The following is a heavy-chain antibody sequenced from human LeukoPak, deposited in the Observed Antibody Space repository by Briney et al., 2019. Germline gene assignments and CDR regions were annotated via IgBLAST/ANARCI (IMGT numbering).Heavy chain of an antibody. CDR1: GFTFSSYE. Sequence: GGSLRPSCAASGFTFSSYEMNWVRQAPGKGMEWVSYISSSGSTIYYADSVKGRFTISRDNAKNSLYLQMNSLRAEGTAVYYCALLWYGDQLYYFDYWGQGTLVTVSS. CDR3: ALLWYGDQLYYFDY. V-gene: IGHV3-48*03. J-gene: IGHJ4*02. CDR2: ISSSGSTI. D-gene: IGHD3-10*01.